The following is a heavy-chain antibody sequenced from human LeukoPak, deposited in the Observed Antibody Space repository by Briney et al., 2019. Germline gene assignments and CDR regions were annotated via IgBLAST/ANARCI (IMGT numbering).Heavy chain of an antibody. CDR2: ITTGRGET. CDR3: ARAYAFTMIVGLTWYYFDY. J-gene: IGHJ4*02. D-gene: IGHD3-22*01. V-gene: IGHV1-3*04. Sequence: ASVKVSCKASGYTFTDYALHWVRQAPGQSLEWMGWITTGRGETRYSQEFQRRITFTRDTSASTVYIDLSRLRSDDTAVYYCARAYAFTMIVGLTWYYFDYWGQGTLVTVSS. CDR1: GYTFTDYA.